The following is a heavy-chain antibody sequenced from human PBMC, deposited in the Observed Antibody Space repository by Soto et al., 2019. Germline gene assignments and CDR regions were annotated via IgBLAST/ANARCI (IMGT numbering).Heavy chain of an antibody. Sequence: PSETLSLTCAVYGGSFSGYYWSWIRQPPGKGLEWIGEINHSGSTNYNPSLKSRVTISVDTSKNQFSLKLSSVTAADTAVYYCARSIHRGQWLGLDFDYWGQGTLVTVSS. CDR3: ARSIHRGQWLGLDFDY. D-gene: IGHD6-19*01. CDR2: INHSGST. CDR1: GGSFSGYY. J-gene: IGHJ4*02. V-gene: IGHV4-34*01.